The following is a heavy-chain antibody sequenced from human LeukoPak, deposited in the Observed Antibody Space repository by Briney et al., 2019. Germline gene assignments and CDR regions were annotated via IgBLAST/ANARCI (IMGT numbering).Heavy chain of an antibody. V-gene: IGHV3-48*04. CDR2: ISSSSSTI. D-gene: IGHD6-19*01. Sequence: GGSLRLSCAASEFTFSSYSMNCVRQAPGKGLEWVSYISSSSSTIYYADSVKGRFTISRDNANNSLYLPMNSLRAEDPAVYYCARVPPAVVDAFDIWGQGTMVTVSS. J-gene: IGHJ3*02. CDR3: ARVPPAVVDAFDI. CDR1: EFTFSSYS.